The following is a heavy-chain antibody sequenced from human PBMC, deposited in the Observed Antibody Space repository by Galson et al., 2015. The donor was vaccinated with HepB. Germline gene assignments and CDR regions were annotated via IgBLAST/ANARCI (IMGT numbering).Heavy chain of an antibody. CDR1: GYPFTGYA. J-gene: IGHJ6*03. Sequence: SVKVSCKASGYPFTGYAMNWVRQAPGQGLEWMGWINTHTGNPTYAQGFTGRIVFSLDTSVSTAYLQISSLQAEDTAVYYCARGSISYHYPMDVWGKGTTVTVSS. CDR3: ARGSISYHYPMDV. V-gene: IGHV7-4-1*02. D-gene: IGHD3-3*01. CDR2: INTHTGNP.